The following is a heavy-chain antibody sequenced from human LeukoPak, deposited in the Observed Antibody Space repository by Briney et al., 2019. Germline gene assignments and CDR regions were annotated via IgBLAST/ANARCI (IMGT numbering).Heavy chain of an antibody. Sequence: GGSLRLSCAASGVSISNYWMSWVRQGPGKGLEWVASINPDGSAERYVDSVKGRFTISRDNAKNSMYLQMNSLSAEDTALFYCARLFGGVTTFDYWGQGTLVTVSS. CDR3: ARLFGGVTTFDY. CDR2: INPDGSAE. J-gene: IGHJ4*02. D-gene: IGHD4-17*01. V-gene: IGHV3-7*01. CDR1: GVSISNYW.